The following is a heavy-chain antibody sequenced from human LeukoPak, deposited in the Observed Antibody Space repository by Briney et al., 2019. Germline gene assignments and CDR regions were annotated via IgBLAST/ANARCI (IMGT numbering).Heavy chain of an antibody. D-gene: IGHD4-11*01. Sequence: GGSLRLSCAASGFTFSSYAMSWVRQAPGKGLEWVSGINWDGSSTGYADSVKGRFTVSRDNAKNSLYLQMSSLRAEDTALYYCARSIYSNSAFDYWGQGTLVTVSS. CDR1: GFTFSSYA. CDR2: INWDGSST. CDR3: ARSIYSNSAFDY. J-gene: IGHJ4*02. V-gene: IGHV3-20*04.